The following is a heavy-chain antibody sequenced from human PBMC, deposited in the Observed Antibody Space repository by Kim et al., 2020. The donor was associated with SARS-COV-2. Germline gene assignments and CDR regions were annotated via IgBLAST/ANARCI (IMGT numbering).Heavy chain of an antibody. CDR1: GFRFDDYA. D-gene: IGHD3-16*02. V-gene: IGHV3-9*01. J-gene: IGHJ6*02. Sequence: GGSLRLSCAASGFRFDDYALHWVRQPPGKGLEWVSGISWNGDIRGYADSVMGRFTISRDNAKNSLYLQMNELRPDDTALYYCARSGDGTYPQGAYYYGLDVWGQGTTVTVSS. CDR2: ISWNGDIR. CDR3: ARSGDGTYPQGAYYYGLDV.